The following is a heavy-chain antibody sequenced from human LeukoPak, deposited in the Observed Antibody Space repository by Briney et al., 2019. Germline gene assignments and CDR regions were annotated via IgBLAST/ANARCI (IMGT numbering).Heavy chain of an antibody. J-gene: IGHJ3*02. Sequence: SETLSLTCTVSGGSMRSSSFYWGWIRQPPGKGLEWIGSIYYSGSTYYNPSLKSRVTISVDTSKNQFSLKLSSVTAADPAVYYCARLGVVVPADDTFDIWGQGTMVTVSS. CDR1: GGSMRSSSFY. D-gene: IGHD2-2*01. CDR2: IYYSGST. V-gene: IGHV4-39*01. CDR3: ARLGVVVPADDTFDI.